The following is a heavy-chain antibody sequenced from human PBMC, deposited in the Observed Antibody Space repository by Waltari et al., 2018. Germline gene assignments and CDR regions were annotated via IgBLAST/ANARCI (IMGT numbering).Heavy chain of an antibody. J-gene: IGHJ4*02. Sequence: QVQLQESGPGLVKPSETLSLTCAVSGYSISSGSYWGWIRQPPGKGLEWIGSIYHSGSTYYNPSLKSRVTISVDTSKNQFSLKLSSVTAADTAVYYCALGYSSGWFSQNFDYWGQGTLVTVSS. CDR3: ALGYSSGWFSQNFDY. CDR2: IYHSGST. CDR1: GYSISSGSY. D-gene: IGHD6-19*01. V-gene: IGHV4-38-2*01.